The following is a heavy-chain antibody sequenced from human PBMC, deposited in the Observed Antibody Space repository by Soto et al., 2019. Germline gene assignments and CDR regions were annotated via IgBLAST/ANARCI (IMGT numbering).Heavy chain of an antibody. J-gene: IGHJ4*02. D-gene: IGHD3-22*01. CDR1: GGTFSRYA. Sequence: QVQLVQSGAEVKKPGSSVKVSCKASGGTFSRYAISWVRQAPGQGLEWMGGIIPIFGTTNYAQKFQGRVTXTXYESTSTAYMELSSLRSEDTAVYYCARHSYDSSGYYRYYFHYWGQGALVTVSS. V-gene: IGHV1-69*05. CDR3: ARHSYDSSGYYRYYFHY. CDR2: IIPIFGTT.